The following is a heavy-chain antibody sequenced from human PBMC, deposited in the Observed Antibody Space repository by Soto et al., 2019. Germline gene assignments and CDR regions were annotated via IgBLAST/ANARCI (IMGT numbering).Heavy chain of an antibody. D-gene: IGHD6-19*01. V-gene: IGHV6-1*01. Sequence: SQTLSLPCAISGDSVSSNSAAWNWIRQSPSRGLEWLGRTYYRSKWYNDYAVSVKSRITINPDTSKNQFSLQLNSVTPEDTAVYYCARDNTGYSSGERPPDDAFDIWGQGTMVTVSS. CDR1: GDSVSSNSAA. CDR2: TYYRSKWYN. CDR3: ARDNTGYSSGERPPDDAFDI. J-gene: IGHJ3*02.